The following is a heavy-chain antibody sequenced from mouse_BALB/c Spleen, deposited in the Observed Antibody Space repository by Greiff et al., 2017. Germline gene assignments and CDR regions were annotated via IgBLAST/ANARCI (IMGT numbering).Heavy chain of an antibody. V-gene: IGHV3-8*02. CDR2: ISYSGST. CDR3: AITTVVDYYAMDY. D-gene: IGHD1-1*01. Sequence: EVQLQESGPSLVKPSQTLSLTCSVTGDSITSGYWNWIRKFPGNKLEYMGYISYSGSTYYNPSLKSRISITRDTSKNQYYLQLNSVTTEDTATYYCAITTVVDYYAMDYWGQGTSVTVSS. J-gene: IGHJ4*01. CDR1: GDSITSGY.